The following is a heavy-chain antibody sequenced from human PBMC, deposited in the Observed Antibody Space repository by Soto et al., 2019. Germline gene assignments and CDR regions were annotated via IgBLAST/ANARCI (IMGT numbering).Heavy chain of an antibody. Sequence: PGESLKISCKGSGYSFAGYWITWVRQKPGKGLEWMGRIDPSDSQTYYSPSFRGHVTISATKSITTVFLQWSSLRASDTAMYYCARQIYDSDTGPHFQYYFVSWGQGTPVTVFS. D-gene: IGHD3-22*01. V-gene: IGHV5-10-1*01. J-gene: IGHJ4*02. CDR1: GYSFAGYW. CDR3: ARQIYDSDTGPHFQYYFVS. CDR2: IDPSDSQT.